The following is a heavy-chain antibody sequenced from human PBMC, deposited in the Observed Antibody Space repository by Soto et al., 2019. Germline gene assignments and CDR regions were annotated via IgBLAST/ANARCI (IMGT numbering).Heavy chain of an antibody. D-gene: IGHD3-9*01. J-gene: IGHJ4*02. CDR3: ARGPSVLTGYLAYY. V-gene: IGHV4-34*01. CDR1: GGSFSGYY. Sequence: SETLSLTCAVYGGSFSGYYWSWIRQPPGKGLEWIGEINHSGSTNYNPSLKSRVTISVDTSKNQFSLKLSSVTAADTAVYYCARGPSVLTGYLAYYWGQGTLVTVSS. CDR2: INHSGST.